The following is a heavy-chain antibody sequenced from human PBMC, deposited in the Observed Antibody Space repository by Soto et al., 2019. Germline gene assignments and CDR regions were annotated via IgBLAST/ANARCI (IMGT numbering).Heavy chain of an antibody. J-gene: IGHJ4*02. CDR3: AKRPLTAAGFDY. V-gene: IGHV3-23*01. CDR1: GFTFSNYA. D-gene: IGHD6-13*01. CDR2: ITGSGGGT. Sequence: EVQLLESGGGLVQPGGSLRLSCAASGFTFSNYAMTWVRQAPGKGLEWVSVITGSGGGTYFVDSVKGRFTISRDNSKNTVYLQMNSLRAEDTAVYYCAKRPLTAAGFDYWGQGNLVTVSS.